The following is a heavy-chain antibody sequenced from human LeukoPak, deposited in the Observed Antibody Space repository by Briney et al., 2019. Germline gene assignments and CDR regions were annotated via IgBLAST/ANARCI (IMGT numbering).Heavy chain of an antibody. CDR1: GFTFSSYA. Sequence: GGSLRLSCAASGFTFSSYAMRWVRQAPGKGLEWVAVISYDGSNKYYADSVKGRFTISRDNSKNTLYLQMNSLRAEDTAVYYCARDLDGSGWNDAFDIWGQGTMVTVSS. D-gene: IGHD6-19*01. CDR2: ISYDGSNK. V-gene: IGHV3-30*04. J-gene: IGHJ3*02. CDR3: ARDLDGSGWNDAFDI.